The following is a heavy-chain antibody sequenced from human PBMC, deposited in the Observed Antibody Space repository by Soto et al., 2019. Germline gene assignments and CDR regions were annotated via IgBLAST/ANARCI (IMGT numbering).Heavy chain of an antibody. V-gene: IGHV4-39*07. CDR1: GDSISSNSYF. CDR3: ARRFRSGYYYYLDY. J-gene: IGHJ4*02. Sequence: SETLSLTCTVSGDSISSNSYFWGWIRQPPGKGLEWIASIYYSGSTYYNPSLRSRVTISVDTSKNQFSLRLSSVTAADTAVYYCARRFRSGYYYYLDYWGQGTLVTVSS. D-gene: IGHD3-22*01. CDR2: IYYSGST.